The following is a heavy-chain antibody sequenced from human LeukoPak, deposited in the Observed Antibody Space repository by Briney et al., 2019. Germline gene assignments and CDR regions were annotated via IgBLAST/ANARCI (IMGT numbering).Heavy chain of an antibody. CDR1: GFTFSNYW. CDR3: AKGYCSSTSCPCDY. Sequence: GGSLRLSCAASGFTFSNYWMYWVRQAPGKGLVWVSRINSDGSSTNYADSVKGRFTISRDNSKNTLYLQMNSLRAEDTAVYYCAKGYCSSTSCPCDYWGQGTLVTVSS. V-gene: IGHV3-74*01. D-gene: IGHD2-2*01. J-gene: IGHJ4*02. CDR2: INSDGSST.